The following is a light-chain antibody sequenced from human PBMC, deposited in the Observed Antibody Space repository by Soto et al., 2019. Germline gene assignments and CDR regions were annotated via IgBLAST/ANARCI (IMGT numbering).Light chain of an antibody. CDR3: QQYNSYPYT. V-gene: IGKV1-5*03. Sequence: DIQITQSPSTLSASVGDRVTITCRASQSISSWLAWYQQKPGKAPKLLIYKASSLESGVPSRFSGSGSGTEFTLTLSSLQPDDFATYYCQQYNSYPYTFGQGTKLEIK. CDR2: KAS. J-gene: IGKJ2*01. CDR1: QSISSW.